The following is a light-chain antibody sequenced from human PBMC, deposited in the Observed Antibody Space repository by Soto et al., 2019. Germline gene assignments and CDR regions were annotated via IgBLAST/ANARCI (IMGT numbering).Light chain of an antibody. CDR2: DVS. CDR3: CLYAGSPRYV. Sequence: QSALTQPRSVSGSPGQSVTISCTGTSSDVGGYNYVSWYQQHPGKAPKVMIYDVSERPSGVPDRFSGSKSGNTASLTISGLQAEDEADYYCCLYAGSPRYVFGTGTKVTVL. J-gene: IGLJ1*01. V-gene: IGLV2-11*01. CDR1: SSDVGGYNY.